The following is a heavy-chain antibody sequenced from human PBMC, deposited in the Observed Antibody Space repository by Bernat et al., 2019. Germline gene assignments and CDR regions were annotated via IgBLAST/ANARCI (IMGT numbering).Heavy chain of an antibody. J-gene: IGHJ4*02. D-gene: IGHD6-6*01. CDR2: IYYSGST. V-gene: IGHV4-59*01. CDR1: GGSISSYY. CDR3: ARVDQWQRVWSFDY. Sequence: QVQLQESGPGLVKPSETLSLTCTVSGGSISSYYWSWIRQPPGKGLEWIGYIYYSGSTNYNPSLKSRVTISVDTSKNQFSLKLSSVTAADTAVYYCARVDQWQRVWSFDYWGQGTLVTVSS.